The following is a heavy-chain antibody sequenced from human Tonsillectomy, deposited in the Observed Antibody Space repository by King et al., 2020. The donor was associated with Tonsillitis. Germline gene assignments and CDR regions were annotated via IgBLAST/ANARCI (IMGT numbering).Heavy chain of an antibody. CDR2: IKEEGSEK. CDR1: GLTFSRYW. J-gene: IGHJ4*02. Sequence: VQLVESGGGLVQPGGSLRLSCAASGLTFSRYWMTWVRQAPGKGLEWVANIKEEGSEKNYVDSVKGRFTISRDNDKNPLYLQMISLGAEDTAVYYCAGRSCTSTACYGVSWIPFDNGGQGTVVTVSS. D-gene: IGHD2-2*01. V-gene: IGHV3-7*01. CDR3: AGRSCTSTACYGVSWIPFDN.